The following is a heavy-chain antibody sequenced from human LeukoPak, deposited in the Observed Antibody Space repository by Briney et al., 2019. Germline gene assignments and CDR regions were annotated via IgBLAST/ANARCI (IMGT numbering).Heavy chain of an antibody. J-gene: IGHJ4*02. V-gene: IGHV3-30-3*01. CDR3: ARGRMSRAMVRGVRFDY. CDR2: ISYDGSNK. D-gene: IGHD3-10*01. CDR1: GFTFSSYA. Sequence: GRSLRLSCAASGFTFSSYAMHWVRQAPGKGLEWVAVISYDGSNKYYADSVKGRFTISRDNSKNTLYLQMNSLRAEDAAVYYCARGRMSRAMVRGVRFDYWGQGTLVTVSS.